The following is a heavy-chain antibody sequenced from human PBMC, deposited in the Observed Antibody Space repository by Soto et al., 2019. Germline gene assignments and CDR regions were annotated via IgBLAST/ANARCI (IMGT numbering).Heavy chain of an antibody. CDR2: ISSSGGTT. CDR1: GFTFSSYS. J-gene: IGHJ4*02. V-gene: IGHV3-23*01. Sequence: GGSLRLSCAASGFTFSSYSMNWVRQAPGKGLEWVSSISSSGGTTYYADSVKGRFTISRDNSKNTLYLQMNSLRAEDTAVYYCAKDDSSGYYYGTYFDYWGQGTLVTVSS. CDR3: AKDDSSGYYYGTYFDY. D-gene: IGHD3-22*01.